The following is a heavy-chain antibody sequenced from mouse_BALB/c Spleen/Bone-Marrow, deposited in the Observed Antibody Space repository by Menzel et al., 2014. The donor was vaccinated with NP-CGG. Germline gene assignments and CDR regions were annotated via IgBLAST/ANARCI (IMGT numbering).Heavy chain of an antibody. J-gene: IGHJ2*01. CDR3: AEGGYGNVFDY. CDR2: INPYNGAT. D-gene: IGHD2-1*01. Sequence: VHVKQSGPELVKPGASVKISCKASGYPFTGYYMHWVKQSHVKSLEWIGRINPYNGATSYNQNFKDKASLTVDKSSSTAYMELHSLTSEDSAVYYCAEGGYGNVFDYWGQGTTLTVSS. CDR1: GYPFTGYY. V-gene: IGHV1-26*01.